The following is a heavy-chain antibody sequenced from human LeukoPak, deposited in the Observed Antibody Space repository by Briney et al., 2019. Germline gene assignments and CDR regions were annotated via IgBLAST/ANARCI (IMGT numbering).Heavy chain of an antibody. D-gene: IGHD2-2*03. CDR1: GFTFSSPA. CDR3: ARVDDLDAFDV. CDR2: ISASGGGT. V-gene: IGHV3-23*01. J-gene: IGHJ3*01. Sequence: PGGSLRLSCAASGFTFSSPAMSWVRQVPGKGLEWVSGISASGGGTYYADSVKGRFTISRDNPKNTLYLEMISLRAEDTAVYYCARVDDLDAFDVWGQGTMVTVSS.